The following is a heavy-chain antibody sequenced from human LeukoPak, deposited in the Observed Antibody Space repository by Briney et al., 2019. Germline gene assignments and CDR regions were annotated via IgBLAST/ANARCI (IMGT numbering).Heavy chain of an antibody. V-gene: IGHV3-11*04. D-gene: IGHD5-12*01. J-gene: IGHJ6*03. Sequence: KASETLSLTCTVSGYSISSGSYWGWIRQPPGKGLEWVSYISSSGSTIYYADSVKGRFTISRDNAKNSLYLQMNSLRAEDTAVYYCAASGYDYDYYYYMDVWGKGTTVTISS. CDR3: AASGYDYDYYYYMDV. CDR2: ISSSGSTI. CDR1: GYSISSGSY.